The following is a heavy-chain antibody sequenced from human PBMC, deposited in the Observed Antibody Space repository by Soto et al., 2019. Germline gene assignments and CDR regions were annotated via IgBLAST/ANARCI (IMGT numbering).Heavy chain of an antibody. V-gene: IGHV1-18*01. Sequence: ASVKVSCKASGYTFTSYGISWVRQAPGQGLEWMGWISAYNGNTKYSQKFQGRVTITRDTSASTAYMELSSLRSEDTAVYYCARDLGGWPGYWGQGTLVTVSS. J-gene: IGHJ4*02. CDR2: ISAYNGNT. D-gene: IGHD2-15*01. CDR1: GYTFTSYG. CDR3: ARDLGGWPGY.